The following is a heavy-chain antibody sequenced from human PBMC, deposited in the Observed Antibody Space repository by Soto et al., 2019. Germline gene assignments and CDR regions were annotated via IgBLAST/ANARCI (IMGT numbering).Heavy chain of an antibody. CDR3: ARDKFYYDSSGPQDY. V-gene: IGHV3-30-3*01. D-gene: IGHD3-22*01. CDR2: ISYDGSNK. Sequence: PGGSLRLSCAASGFTFSSYAMHWVRQAPGKGLEWVAVISYDGSNKYYADSVKGRFTISRDNSKNTLYLQMNSLRAEDTAVYYCARDKFYYDSSGPQDYWGQGTLVTVPQ. J-gene: IGHJ4*02. CDR1: GFTFSSYA.